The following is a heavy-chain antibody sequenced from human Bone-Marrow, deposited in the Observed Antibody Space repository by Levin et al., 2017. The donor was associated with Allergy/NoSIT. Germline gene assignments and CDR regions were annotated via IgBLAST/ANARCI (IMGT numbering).Heavy chain of an antibody. Sequence: SETLSLTCAVSGGSISSSNWWSWVRQPPGKGLEWIGEIYHSGSTNYNPSLKSRVTISVDKSKNQFSLKLSSVTAADTAVYYCARVIAPTKLPGGYSGYDYFDYWGQGTLVTVSS. D-gene: IGHD5-12*01. CDR1: GGSISSSNW. V-gene: IGHV4-4*02. CDR3: ARVIAPTKLPGGYSGYDYFDY. J-gene: IGHJ4*02. CDR2: IYHSGST.